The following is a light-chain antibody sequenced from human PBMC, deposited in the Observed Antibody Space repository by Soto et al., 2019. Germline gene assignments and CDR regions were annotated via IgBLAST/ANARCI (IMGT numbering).Light chain of an antibody. Sequence: EIVLAQSPGTLSLSPGERATLSCRASQSISSSLAWFQQKPGQAPRLVIYGASSRGTDIPDRFSGSGSGTDFTLTISGLEPEDFAVYYCHQYGSSPWTFGQGTKVEIK. CDR3: HQYGSSPWT. CDR1: QSISSS. V-gene: IGKV3-20*01. CDR2: GAS. J-gene: IGKJ1*01.